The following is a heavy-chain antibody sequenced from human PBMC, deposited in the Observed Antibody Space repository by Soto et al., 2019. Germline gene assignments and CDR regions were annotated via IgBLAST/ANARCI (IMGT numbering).Heavy chain of an antibody. D-gene: IGHD3-10*01. Sequence: ASVKVSCKASGLTLNRFCISLGGQGPGQGLEWMGWISAYNGNTNYAQKLQGRVTMTTDTSTSTAYMELRSLRSDDTAVYYCARDLNRYGSESCYWGQGTLVTVSS. V-gene: IGHV1-18*01. CDR1: GLTLNRFC. CDR3: ARDLNRYGSESCY. CDR2: ISAYNGNT. J-gene: IGHJ4*02.